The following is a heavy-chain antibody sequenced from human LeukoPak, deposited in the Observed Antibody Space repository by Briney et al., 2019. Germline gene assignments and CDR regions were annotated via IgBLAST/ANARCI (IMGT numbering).Heavy chain of an antibody. J-gene: IGHJ6*02. Sequence: SETLSLTCAVYGGSFSGYYWSWIRQPPKKGLEWIGEINHSGSTNYNPSLKSRVTISVDTSKKQFSLKLSSVAAADTAVYYCARGRVVVPAAISFYYYCYGMDVWGQGTTVTVSS. D-gene: IGHD2-2*02. CDR2: INHSGST. CDR3: ARGRVVVPAAISFYYYCYGMDV. V-gene: IGHV4-34*01. CDR1: GGSFSGYY.